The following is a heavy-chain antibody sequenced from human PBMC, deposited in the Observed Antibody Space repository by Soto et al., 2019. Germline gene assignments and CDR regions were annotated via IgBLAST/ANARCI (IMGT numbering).Heavy chain of an antibody. V-gene: IGHV2-5*02. CDR2: IYWDDDE. J-gene: IGHJ4*02. CDR1: GFSLSTSGVG. Sequence: QITLKESGPTLVKPTQTLTLTCTFSGFSLSTSGVGVGWIRQPPGKALEWLALIYWDDDERYSPSLKSRLTITRDTSQNQVVLTMPDMDPVDTATYYCAHRLFGTWGFDYWGQGTLVTVSS. CDR3: AHRLFGTWGFDY. D-gene: IGHD3-16*01.